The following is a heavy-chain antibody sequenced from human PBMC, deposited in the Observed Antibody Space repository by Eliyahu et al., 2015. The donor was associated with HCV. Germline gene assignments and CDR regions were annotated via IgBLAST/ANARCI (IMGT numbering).Heavy chain of an antibody. CDR1: GGSFSGYY. V-gene: IGHV4-34*01. CDR3: ARGQAYCGGDCYSNGFDFDY. Sequence: QVQLQQWGAGLLKPSETLSLTCAVYGGSFSGYYWSWIRQPPGKGLEWIGEINHSGSTNYNPSLKSRVTISVDTSKNQFSLKLSSVTAADTAVYYCARGQAYCGGDCYSNGFDFDYWGQGTLVTVSS. D-gene: IGHD2-21*02. CDR2: INHSGST. J-gene: IGHJ4*02.